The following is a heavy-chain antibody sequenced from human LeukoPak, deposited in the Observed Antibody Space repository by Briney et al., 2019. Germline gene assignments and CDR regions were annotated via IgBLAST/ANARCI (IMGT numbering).Heavy chain of an antibody. CDR1: GFTFSNAW. D-gene: IGHD3-3*01. CDR3: TTDPALFLEWLLGVPWFDY. Sequence: GGSLRLSCAASGFTFSNAWMSWVRQAPGKGLEWVGRIKGKTDGGTTDYAAPVKGRFTISRDDSKDTLYLQMNSLKTEDTAVYYCTTDPALFLEWLLGVPWFDYWGQGTLVTVSS. V-gene: IGHV3-15*01. CDR2: IKGKTDGGTT. J-gene: IGHJ4*02.